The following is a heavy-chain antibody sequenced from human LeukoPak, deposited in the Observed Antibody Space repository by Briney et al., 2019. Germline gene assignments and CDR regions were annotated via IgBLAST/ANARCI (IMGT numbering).Heavy chain of an antibody. CDR2: ISYDGSNK. CDR1: GFTFSSYA. Sequence: QPGRSLRLSCAASGFTFSSYAMHWVRQAPGKGLEWVAVISYDGSNKYYADSVKGRFTISRDNSKNTLYLQMNSLRAEDTAVYYCARDWGRGCLRSGFQHWGQGTLVTVSS. V-gene: IGHV3-30-3*01. J-gene: IGHJ1*01. CDR3: ARDWGRGCLRSGFQH. D-gene: IGHD6-19*01.